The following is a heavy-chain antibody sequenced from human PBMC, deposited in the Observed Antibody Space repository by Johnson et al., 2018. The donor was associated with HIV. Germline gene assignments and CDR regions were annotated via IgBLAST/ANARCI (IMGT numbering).Heavy chain of an antibody. D-gene: IGHD3-22*01. CDR1: GFTFDDYA. CDR3: AKFGLDYYDISGYFEDAFDI. Sequence: VQLVESGGGLVQPGRSLRLSCAASGFTFDDYAMHWVRQAPGKGLEWVSSIGWYSGSIGYADSVKGRFTISRDNSKNSLYLQMNSLRAEDTALYYCAKFGLDYYDISGYFEDAFDIWGQGTMVTVSS. CDR2: IGWYSGSI. J-gene: IGHJ3*02. V-gene: IGHV3-9*01.